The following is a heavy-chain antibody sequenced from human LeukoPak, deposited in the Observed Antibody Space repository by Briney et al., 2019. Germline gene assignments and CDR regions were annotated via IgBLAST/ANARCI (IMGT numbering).Heavy chain of an antibody. Sequence: ASVEVSCKASGYTFTGYYMHWVRQAPGQGLEWMGWINPNSGGTNYAQKFQGRVTMTRDTSISTAYMELSRLRSDDTAVYYCARVDRETYSSGWFDYWGQGTLVTVSS. CDR1: GYTFTGYY. CDR2: INPNSGGT. V-gene: IGHV1-2*02. CDR3: ARVDRETYSSGWFDY. J-gene: IGHJ4*02. D-gene: IGHD6-19*01.